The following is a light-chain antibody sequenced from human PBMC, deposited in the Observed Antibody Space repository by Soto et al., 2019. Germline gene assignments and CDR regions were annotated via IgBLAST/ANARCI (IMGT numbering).Light chain of an antibody. CDR1: SSDVGKYNL. CDR2: QGY. CDR3: CAYAATYTYV. V-gene: IGLV2-23*01. J-gene: IGLJ1*01. Sequence: QSALTQPASVSGSPGQSITISCTGSSSDVGKYNLVSWYQQHPGKAPKVMILQGYKRPSGVSNRFSGSKFGNTASLTISGLQAVDEAEYYCCAYAATYTYVFGTGTKVTVL.